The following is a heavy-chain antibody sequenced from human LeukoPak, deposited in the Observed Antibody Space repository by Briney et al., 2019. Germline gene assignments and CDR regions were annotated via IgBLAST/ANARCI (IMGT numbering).Heavy chain of an antibody. D-gene: IGHD3-22*01. CDR1: GYTFTSYA. V-gene: IGHV1-3*01. CDR3: ARDFTYYYDSSGYNPFDI. CDR2: INAGNGNT. J-gene: IGHJ3*02. Sequence: ASVKVSCKASGYTFTSYAMHWVGQAPGQRLEWMGWINAGNGNTKYSQKFQGRVTITRDTSASTAYMELSSLRSEDTAVYYCARDFTYYYDSSGYNPFDIWGQGTMVTVSS.